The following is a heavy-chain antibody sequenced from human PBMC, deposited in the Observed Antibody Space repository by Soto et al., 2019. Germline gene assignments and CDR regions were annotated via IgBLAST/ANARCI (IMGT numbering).Heavy chain of an antibody. V-gene: IGHV4-39*01. D-gene: IGHD3-3*01. CDR3: ARHDIGGRFLEWLPRTFDY. J-gene: IGHJ4*02. Sequence: SETLSLTCTVSGGSISSSSYYWGWIRQPPGKGLEWIGSIYYSGSTYYNPSLKSRVTISVDTSKNQFSLKLSSVTAADTAVYYCARHDIGGRFLEWLPRTFDYWGQGTLVTVSS. CDR1: GGSISSSSYY. CDR2: IYYSGST.